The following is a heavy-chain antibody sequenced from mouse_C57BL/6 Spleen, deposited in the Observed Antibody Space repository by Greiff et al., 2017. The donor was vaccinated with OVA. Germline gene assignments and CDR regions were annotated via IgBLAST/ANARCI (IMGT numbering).Heavy chain of an antibody. J-gene: IGHJ1*03. CDR3: ARSPPYYGSSNWYFDV. D-gene: IGHD1-1*01. Sequence: QVHVKQSGAELVRPGASVKLSCKASGYTFTDYYINWVKQRPGQGLEWIARIYPGSGNTYYNEKFKGKATLTAEKSSSTAYMQLSSLTSEDSAVYFCARSPPYYGSSNWYFDVWGTGTTVTVSS. CDR2: IYPGSGNT. V-gene: IGHV1-76*01. CDR1: GYTFTDYY.